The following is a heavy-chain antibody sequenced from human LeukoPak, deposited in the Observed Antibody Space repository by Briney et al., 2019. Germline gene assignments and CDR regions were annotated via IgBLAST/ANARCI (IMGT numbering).Heavy chain of an antibody. CDR2: IFYSGST. CDR1: GVSISGFY. Sequence: SETLSLTCTVSGVSISGFYWSWIRQPPGKELQWIGSIFYSGSTNYNPSLKSRVTMSVDTSKNQFSLKLFSVTAADTAVYYCARDLGGYNYGYSFDYWGQGTLVTVSS. J-gene: IGHJ4*02. V-gene: IGHV4-59*12. D-gene: IGHD5-18*01. CDR3: ARDLGGYNYGYSFDY.